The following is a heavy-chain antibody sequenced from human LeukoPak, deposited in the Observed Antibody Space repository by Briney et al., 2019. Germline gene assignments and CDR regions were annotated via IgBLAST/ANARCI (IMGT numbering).Heavy chain of an antibody. Sequence: SETLSLTCAVYGGSFSGHYWSWIRQPPGKGLEWIGEINHSGSTNYNPSLKSRVTISVDTSKNQFSLKLSSVTAADTAVYYCARRVRYCSSTSCYSLDYWGQGTLVTVSS. CDR2: INHSGST. V-gene: IGHV4-34*01. CDR3: ARRVRYCSSTSCYSLDY. J-gene: IGHJ4*02. D-gene: IGHD2-2*01. CDR1: GGSFSGHY.